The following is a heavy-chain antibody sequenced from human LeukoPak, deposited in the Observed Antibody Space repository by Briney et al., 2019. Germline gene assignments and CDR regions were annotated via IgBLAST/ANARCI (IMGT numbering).Heavy chain of an antibody. CDR3: ARELVVESNWFDP. V-gene: IGHV3-30*01. Sequence: PGRSLRLSCAASGFTFSSYAMHWVRQAPGKGVEWVAVISYDGSNNYYADSVKGRFTISRDNSKNTLYLQMNSLRAEDTAVYYCARELVVESNWFDPWGQGTLVTVSS. J-gene: IGHJ5*02. CDR2: ISYDGSNN. CDR1: GFTFSSYA. D-gene: IGHD2-21*01.